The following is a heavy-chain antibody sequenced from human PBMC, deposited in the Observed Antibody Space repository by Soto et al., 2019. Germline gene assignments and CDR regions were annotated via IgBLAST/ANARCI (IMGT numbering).Heavy chain of an antibody. J-gene: IGHJ4*02. CDR3: ASSVAATKVDY. Sequence: EVQLVESGGGLVKPGGSLRLSCAASGFTFSSYSMNWVRQAPGKGLEWVSSISSGSSYIYYADSVKGRFTISRDNAKNSLYLQMNSLRAEDTAVYYCASSVAATKVDYWGQGTLVTVSS. V-gene: IGHV3-21*01. CDR1: GFTFSSYS. CDR2: ISSGSSYI. D-gene: IGHD2-15*01.